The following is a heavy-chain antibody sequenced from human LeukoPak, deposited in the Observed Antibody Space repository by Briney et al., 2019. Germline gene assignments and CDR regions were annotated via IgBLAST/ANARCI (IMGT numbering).Heavy chain of an antibody. CDR3: ARHNSYGHFYCGMDV. D-gene: IGHD5-18*01. Sequence: GGSLRLSCAASGFSVSSSYMGWVRPAPGQGLEWVSVIYSGGSTYYANSVKGRFTISRDNSKNTLYVQMNSLRAEDTAVYYCARHNSYGHFYCGMDVWGQGTTLTVSS. J-gene: IGHJ6*02. V-gene: IGHV3-53*01. CDR2: IYSGGST. CDR1: GFSVSSSY.